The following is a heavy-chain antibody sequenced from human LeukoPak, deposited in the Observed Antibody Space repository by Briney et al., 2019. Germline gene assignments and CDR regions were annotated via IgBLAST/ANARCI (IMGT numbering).Heavy chain of an antibody. CDR3: ARDKGYPNGFDP. D-gene: IGHD5-18*01. CDR2: ISSSGSTI. V-gene: IGHV3-48*03. CDR1: GFTFSSYE. Sequence: GGSLRLSCAASGFTFSSYEMNWVRRAPGKGLEWVSYISSSGSTILYADSVKGRFTISRDNAQNSLYLQMNSLRAEDTAVYYCARDKGYPNGFDPWGQGTLVTVSS. J-gene: IGHJ5*02.